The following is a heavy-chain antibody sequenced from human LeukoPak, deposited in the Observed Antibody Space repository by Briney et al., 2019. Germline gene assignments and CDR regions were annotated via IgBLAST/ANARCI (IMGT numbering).Heavy chain of an antibody. D-gene: IGHD2-15*01. J-gene: IGHJ4*02. Sequence: GGSLRLSCAASGITLSNSAMSWVRQAPEKGLEWVSAISRSGDRTFYADSVKGRFTISRDSSIDTLFLQMNSLRAEDTAVYFCAKELRPNDYWGQGTLVTVSS. CDR2: ISRSGDRT. CDR1: GITLSNSA. CDR3: AKELRPNDY. V-gene: IGHV3-23*01.